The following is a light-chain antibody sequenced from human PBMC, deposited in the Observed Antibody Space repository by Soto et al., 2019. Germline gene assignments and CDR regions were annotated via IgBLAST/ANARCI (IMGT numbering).Light chain of an antibody. CDR2: DAS. CDR1: QGISSA. Sequence: AIQLTQSPSSLSASVGDRVTITCRASQGISSALAWYQQKPGKAPKLLLYDASSLESGVPSRFSGSGSGTDFTLTISSLQPEDFATYYCQQLNSYPITFVQGTRLEIK. V-gene: IGKV1-13*02. J-gene: IGKJ5*01. CDR3: QQLNSYPIT.